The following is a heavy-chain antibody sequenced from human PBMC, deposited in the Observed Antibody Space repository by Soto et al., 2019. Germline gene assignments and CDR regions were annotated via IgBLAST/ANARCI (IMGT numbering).Heavy chain of an antibody. Sequence: ASVKVSCKASGYTFTGYYMHWVRQAPGQGLEWMGWINPNSGGTKYAQKFQGWVTMTRDTSISTDYMEVSRLRSDDTAVYYCARESRRDSSGYYYYYGMDVWGQGTTVTVSS. CDR1: GYTFTGYY. V-gene: IGHV1-2*04. J-gene: IGHJ6*02. D-gene: IGHD3-22*01. CDR3: ARESRRDSSGYYYYYGMDV. CDR2: INPNSGGT.